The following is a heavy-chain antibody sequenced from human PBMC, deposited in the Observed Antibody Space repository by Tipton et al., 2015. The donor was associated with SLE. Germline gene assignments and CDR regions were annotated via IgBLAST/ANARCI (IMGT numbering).Heavy chain of an antibody. CDR3: ARQVSIFGRFDY. D-gene: IGHD3-3*01. CDR2: IYTNEIT. CDR1: GGSLSGYY. Sequence: TLSLTCTVSGGSLSGYYWSWIRQPAGKGLEWIGRIYTNEITNYNPSLESRVTMSIDASKNQFSLNLNSVTAADTAVYYCARQVSIFGRFDYWGQGTLVTVSS. J-gene: IGHJ4*02. V-gene: IGHV4-4*07.